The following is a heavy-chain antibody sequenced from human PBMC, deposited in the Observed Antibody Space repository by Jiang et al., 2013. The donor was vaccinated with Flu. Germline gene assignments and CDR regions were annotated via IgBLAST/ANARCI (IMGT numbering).Heavy chain of an antibody. CDR3: ARARDYYARYGMDV. D-gene: IGHD3-10*01. V-gene: IGHV4-4*02. CDR1: GASISSNNW. Sequence: PGLVKPSGTLSLTCAVSGASISSNNWWMWVRQPPGKGLEWIGEIYPSGSTNYRSSLKSRVTISIDKSKNQFSLELASVTAADTAVYYCARARDYYARYGMDVWGQGTMVIVSS. J-gene: IGHJ6*02. CDR2: IYPSGST.